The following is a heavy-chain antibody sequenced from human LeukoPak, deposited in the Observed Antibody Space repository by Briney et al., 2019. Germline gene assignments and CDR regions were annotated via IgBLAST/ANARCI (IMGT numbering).Heavy chain of an antibody. CDR3: ARDVVTVTKGFDI. V-gene: IGHV4-59*11. D-gene: IGHD4-17*01. CDR1: DDSFSSHY. J-gene: IGHJ3*02. Sequence: PSETLSLTCAVSDDSFSSHYWTWIRQPPGKGLEWIGYISYIGSTNYNPSLKSRVTISIDTSKNHFSLKLSSVTAADTAVYYCARDVVTVTKGFDIWGQGTMVSVSS. CDR2: ISYIGST.